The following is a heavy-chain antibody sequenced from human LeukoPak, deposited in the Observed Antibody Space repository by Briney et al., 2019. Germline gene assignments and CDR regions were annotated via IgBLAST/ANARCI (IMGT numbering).Heavy chain of an antibody. V-gene: IGHV4-34*01. D-gene: IGHD3-22*01. CDR1: GESFSGYY. Sequence: PSETLSLTCAVYGESFSGYYWSWIRQPPGKGLEWIGEINHSGSTNYNPSLKSRVTISVDTSKNQFSLKLSSVTAADTAVYYCARGLYYYDSSGTQRGFDYWGQGTLVTVSS. CDR3: ARGLYYYDSSGTQRGFDY. CDR2: INHSGST. J-gene: IGHJ4*02.